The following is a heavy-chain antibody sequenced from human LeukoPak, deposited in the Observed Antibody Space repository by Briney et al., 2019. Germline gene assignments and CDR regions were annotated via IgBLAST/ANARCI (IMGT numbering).Heavy chain of an antibody. Sequence: PGGSLRLSCAASGFTFSSYRMNWVRQAPGKGLEWVSSISNSSSYIYYADSVKGRFTISRDNAKNSLYLQMNSLRAEDTAVYYCARDPPGIAAAGPVFDYWGQGTLVTVSS. V-gene: IGHV3-21*01. D-gene: IGHD6-13*01. CDR2: ISNSSSYI. CDR3: ARDPPGIAAAGPVFDY. CDR1: GFTFSSYR. J-gene: IGHJ4*02.